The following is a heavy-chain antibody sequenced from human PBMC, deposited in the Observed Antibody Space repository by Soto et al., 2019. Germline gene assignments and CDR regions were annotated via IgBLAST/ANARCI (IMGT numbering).Heavy chain of an antibody. Sequence: QITLKESGPTLMEPTQTLTLTCTFSGFSLSTSGVGVGWIRQPPGKALECLALIYWDDDKRYNPSLKSRLTIWKDTSNNQVVLTMTNMDPVDTATYYCAHRNYHQSGGVSWDVGYFDCWGQGSLVTVSS. J-gene: IGHJ4*02. D-gene: IGHD3-16*01. CDR2: IYWDDDK. CDR3: AHRNYHQSGGVSWDVGYFDC. CDR1: GFSLSTSGVG. V-gene: IGHV2-5*02.